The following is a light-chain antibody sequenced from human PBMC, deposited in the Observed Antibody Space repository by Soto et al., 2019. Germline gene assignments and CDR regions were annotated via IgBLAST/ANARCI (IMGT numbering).Light chain of an antibody. CDR3: QQRSNPIT. V-gene: IGKV3-11*01. J-gene: IGKJ5*01. Sequence: EIVLPQSPSTLSFSPGERSTLSFRASQSVSSYLAWYQQKPGQAPRLLIYDASNRATGIPARFSGSGSGTDFTLTISSLEPEDFAVYYCQQRSNPITFGQGTRLEI. CDR1: QSVSSY. CDR2: DAS.